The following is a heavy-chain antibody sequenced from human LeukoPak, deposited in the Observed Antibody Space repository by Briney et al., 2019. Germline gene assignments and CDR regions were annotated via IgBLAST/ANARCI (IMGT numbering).Heavy chain of an antibody. CDR3: ARTDTAMVFGKKDYFDY. V-gene: IGHV3-30-3*01. J-gene: IGHJ4*02. Sequence: QPGGSLRLSCAASGFTFSSYAMHWVRQAPGKGLEWVAVISYDGSNKYYADSVKGRFTISRDNSKNTLYLQMNSLRAEDTAVYYCARTDTAMVFGKKDYFDYCGQGTLVTVSS. CDR1: GFTFSSYA. D-gene: IGHD5-18*01. CDR2: ISYDGSNK.